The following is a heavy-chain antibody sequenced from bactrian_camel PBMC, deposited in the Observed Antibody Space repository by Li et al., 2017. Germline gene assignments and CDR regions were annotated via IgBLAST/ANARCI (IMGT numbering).Heavy chain of an antibody. D-gene: IGHD6*01. J-gene: IGHJ4*01. CDR1: GYTFSRAC. V-gene: IGHV3S44*01. CDR2: IGDDGIT. Sequence: VQLVESGGGSVQAGESLRLSCVASGYTFSRACMAWFRQAPTKGRERVAHIGDDGITGYADSVKGRFTISRDNAKNTLYLQMNSLKPEDTAVYYCATDGGARTVRPRGSVFRSYEFFFWGQGTQVTVSS. CDR3: ATDGGARTVRPRGSVFRSYEFFF.